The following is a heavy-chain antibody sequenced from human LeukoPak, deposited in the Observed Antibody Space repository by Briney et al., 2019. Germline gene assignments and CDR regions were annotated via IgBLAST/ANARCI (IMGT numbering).Heavy chain of an antibody. CDR3: ARGARWYSSSWAPPGWFDP. CDR1: GGSISSGGYY. J-gene: IGHJ5*02. CDR2: IYHSGST. V-gene: IGHV4-30-2*01. D-gene: IGHD6-13*01. Sequence: SQTLSLTCTVSGGSISSGGYYWSWIRQPPGKGLEWIGYIYHSGSTYYNPSLKSRVTISVDRSKNQFSLKLSSVTAADTAVYYCARGARWYSSSWAPPGWFDPWGQGTLVTVSS.